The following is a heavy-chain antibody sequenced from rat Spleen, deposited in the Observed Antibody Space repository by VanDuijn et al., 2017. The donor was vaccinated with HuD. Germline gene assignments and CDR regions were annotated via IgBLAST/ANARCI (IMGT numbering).Heavy chain of an antibody. V-gene: IGHV5-46*01. Sequence: EVQLVESGGGLVQPGRSMKLSCTASGFTFSNFPMAWVPQAPTKGLDWVATISSSGGGTYYRDSVKGRFTISRDNAKSTLYLQMNSLGSEDTATYYCTREETLYWYFDFWGPGTMVTVSS. D-gene: IGHD3-4*01. J-gene: IGHJ1*01. CDR2: ISSSGGGT. CDR1: GFTFSNFP. CDR3: TREETLYWYFDF.